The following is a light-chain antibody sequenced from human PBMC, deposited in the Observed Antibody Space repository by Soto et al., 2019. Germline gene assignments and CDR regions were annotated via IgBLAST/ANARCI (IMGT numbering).Light chain of an antibody. CDR2: EVH. CDR1: SSDVGGYNY. V-gene: IGLV2-8*01. CDR3: SSYVDTNSYV. Sequence: QSALTQPPSASGSPGQSVTISCTGTSSDVGGYNYVSWYQHHPGKAPKLIIYEVHKRPSGVPDRFSGSKSGNTAALTVSGLQAEDEADYYCSSYVDTNSYVFGAGTKLTVL. J-gene: IGLJ1*01.